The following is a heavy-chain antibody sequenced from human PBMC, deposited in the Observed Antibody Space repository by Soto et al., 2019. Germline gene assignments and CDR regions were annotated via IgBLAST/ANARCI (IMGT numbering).Heavy chain of an antibody. CDR2: IYHSGST. J-gene: IGHJ4*02. CDR3: ASSHAGAHITAAVH. V-gene: IGHV4-30-2*01. D-gene: IGHD6-13*01. Sequence: PSETLSLTCAVSGGSISSGGYSWSWIRQPPGKGLEWIGYIYHSGSTYYKPSLKSRVTISVDRSKNQFSLKLSSVTAADTAVYYCASSHAGAHITAAVHWGQGTLVTVS. CDR1: GGSISSGGYS.